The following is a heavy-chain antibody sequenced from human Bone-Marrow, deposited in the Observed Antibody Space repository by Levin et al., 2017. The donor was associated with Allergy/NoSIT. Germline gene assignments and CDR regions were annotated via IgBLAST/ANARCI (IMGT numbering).Heavy chain of an antibody. CDR1: GFTFSDFY. CDR2: ISHTGDTL. V-gene: IGHV3-11*01. D-gene: IGHD2-2*02. Sequence: GGSLRLSCAASGFTFSDFYMSWIRQAPGKGLESVSYISHTGDTLSYADSVKGRFTISRDNAKKSLYLQMNNLRADDTAVYYCARDRGSSYNNYYYYMDVWGKGATVTGSS. CDR3: ARDRGSSYNNYYYYMDV. J-gene: IGHJ6*03.